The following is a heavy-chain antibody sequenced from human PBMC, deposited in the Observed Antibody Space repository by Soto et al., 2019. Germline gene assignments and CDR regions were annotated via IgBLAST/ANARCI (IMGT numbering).Heavy chain of an antibody. CDR3: ARDSGGMDV. J-gene: IGHJ6*02. CDR2: INAGNGNT. V-gene: IGHV1-3*01. CDR1: GYTFTNYA. Sequence: RASVKVSCKAPGYTFTNYAIHWVRQAPGQRLEWMGWINAGNGNTKYSQKFQGRVTITRDTSASTAYMELSSLRSEDTAVYYCARDSGGMDVWGQGTTVTVSS.